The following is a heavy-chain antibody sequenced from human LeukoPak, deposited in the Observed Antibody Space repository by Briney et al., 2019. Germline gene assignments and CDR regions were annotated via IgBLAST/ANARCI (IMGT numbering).Heavy chain of an antibody. CDR3: ARDKRGTATGIYYFYGMDV. V-gene: IGHV3-53*01. J-gene: IGHJ6*02. Sequence: GRSLRLSCTASGFTVSSNYMNWVRQAPGRGLEWVSVIYSGGDTNYADSVKGRFTISRDNSKNTLYLQMNSLRAEDTAIYYCARDKRGTATGIYYFYGMDVWGQGTTVTVSS. CDR1: GFTVSSNY. D-gene: IGHD1/OR15-1a*01. CDR2: IYSGGDT.